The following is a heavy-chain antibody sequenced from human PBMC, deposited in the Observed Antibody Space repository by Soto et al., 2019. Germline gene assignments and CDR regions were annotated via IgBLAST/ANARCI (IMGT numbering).Heavy chain of an antibody. J-gene: IGHJ5*02. V-gene: IGHV1-46*03. CDR1: GYTFTSYY. D-gene: IGHD3-3*01. CDR3: ARSLPAEYYDFWSGYSSPWFDP. CDR2: INPSGGST. Sequence: QVQLVQSGAEVKKPGASVKVSCKASGYTFTSYYMHWVRQAPGQGLEWMGIINPSGGSTSYAQKFKGRVTMNRDTSTSTVYMELSSLRSEDTAVYYCARSLPAEYYDFWSGYSSPWFDPWGQGTLVTVSS.